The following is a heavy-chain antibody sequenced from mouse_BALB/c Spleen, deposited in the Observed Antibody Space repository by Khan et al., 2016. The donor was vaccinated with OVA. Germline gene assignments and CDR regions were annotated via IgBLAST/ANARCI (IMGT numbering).Heavy chain of an antibody. V-gene: IGHV1-7*01. Sequence: QIQLVQSGAELAKPGASVKMSCKASGYTFSTYWIHWVKQRPGQGLEWIGYINPSSGYTYYNQRFNDKATLTADKSSSTAYMQLSSLTSEDSAVYYCARDRIDYGGQGTTLTVSS. CDR2: INPSSGYT. J-gene: IGHJ2*01. CDR1: GYTFSTYW. CDR3: ARDRIDY.